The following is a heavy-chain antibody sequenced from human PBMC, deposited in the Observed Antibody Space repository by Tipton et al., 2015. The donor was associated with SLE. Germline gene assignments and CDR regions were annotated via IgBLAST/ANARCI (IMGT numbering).Heavy chain of an antibody. D-gene: IGHD3/OR15-3a*01. J-gene: IGHJ4*02. Sequence: TLSLTCTVSGGSLRSYYWTWIRQPAGKGLEWIGRVYFGGSTNYNPPLKSRVAISLDTSKNQFSLKLKSVTAADTAVYFCARAMAWTGDPLHFDYWGQGSLVTVSS. CDR2: VYFGGST. CDR3: ARAMAWTGDPLHFDY. CDR1: GGSLRSYY. V-gene: IGHV4-4*07.